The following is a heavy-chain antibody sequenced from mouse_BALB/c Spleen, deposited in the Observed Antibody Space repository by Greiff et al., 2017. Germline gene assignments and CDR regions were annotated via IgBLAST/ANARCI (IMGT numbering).Heavy chain of an antibody. D-gene: IGHD2-3*01. CDR2: ISSGGGNT. Sequence: EVQVVESGGGLVKPGGSLKLSCAASGFTFSSYTMSWVRQTPEKRLEWVATISSGGGNTYYPDSVKGRFTISRDNAKNNLYLQMSSLRSEDTALYYCASDDGSQFAYWGQGTLVTVSA. CDR1: GFTFSSYT. V-gene: IGHV5-9*03. CDR3: ASDDGSQFAY. J-gene: IGHJ3*01.